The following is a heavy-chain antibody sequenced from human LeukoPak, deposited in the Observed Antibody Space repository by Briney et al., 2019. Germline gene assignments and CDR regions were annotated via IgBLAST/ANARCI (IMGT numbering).Heavy chain of an antibody. CDR1: AFTVNSNA. V-gene: IGHV3-23*01. CDR3: AKNYFARTGYDY. J-gene: IGHJ4*02. Sequence: GPCLTPARAPAAFTVNSNAITWVRHTPGKGLGWVSAISGTRGGTYYADSVKGRFTISRDNSRNTLYLQMNSVRAEDIDLYYCAKNYFARTGYDYWGQGTLVTVSS. D-gene: IGHD3/OR15-3a*01. CDR2: ISGTRGGT.